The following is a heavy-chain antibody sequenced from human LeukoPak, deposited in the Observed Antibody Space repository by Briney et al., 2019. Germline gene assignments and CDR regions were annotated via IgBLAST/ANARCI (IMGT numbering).Heavy chain of an antibody. CDR2: ISGNGHQT. Sequence: GGSRRLSCSASGFTFSRFAMTWVRQLPGRGLEWVSSISGNGHQTYYADSVKGRFSVSRGNSKNILYLQMDSLRADDSALYYCAKDANYYDSSGYLIPFDYRGQGTLVTVSS. V-gene: IGHV3-23*01. CDR3: AKDANYYDSSGYLIPFDY. CDR1: GFTFSRFA. J-gene: IGHJ4*02. D-gene: IGHD3-22*01.